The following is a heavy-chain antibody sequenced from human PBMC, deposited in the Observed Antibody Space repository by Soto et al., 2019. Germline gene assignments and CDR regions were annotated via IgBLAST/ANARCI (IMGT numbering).Heavy chain of an antibody. J-gene: IGHJ6*02. CDR1: GFTFSSFW. CDR2: IKQDGSEK. D-gene: IGHD2-2*01. Sequence: GGSLRLSCVASGFTFSSFWMSWVRQAPGKGLEWVANIKQDGSEKKYVDSVKGRFTISRDNAKSSLYLQMNSLRAEDTAVYYCAKTSVVLPAAPNRGAPDNYYALDLWGQGTTVTVSS. V-gene: IGHV3-7*03. CDR3: AKTSVVLPAAPNRGAPDNYYALDL.